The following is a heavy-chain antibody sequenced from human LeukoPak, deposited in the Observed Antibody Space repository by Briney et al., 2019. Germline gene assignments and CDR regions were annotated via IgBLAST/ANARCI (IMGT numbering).Heavy chain of an antibody. V-gene: IGHV4-59*01. J-gene: IGHJ6*02. CDR1: GGSISSYY. CDR2: IYYSGST. Sequence: PSETLSLTCTVSGGSISSYYWSWIRQPPGKGLEWIGYIYYSGSTNYNPSLKSRVTISVDTSKNQSSLKLSSVTAADTAVYYCARVGCSGGSCYSSAIYYYGMDVWGQGTTVTVSS. D-gene: IGHD2-15*01. CDR3: ARVGCSGGSCYSSAIYYYGMDV.